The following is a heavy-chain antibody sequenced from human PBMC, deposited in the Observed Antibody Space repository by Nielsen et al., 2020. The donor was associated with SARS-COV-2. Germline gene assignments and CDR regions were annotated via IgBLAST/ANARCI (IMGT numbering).Heavy chain of an antibody. V-gene: IGHV3-23*01. CDR3: AKLVVVGGTLFDF. Sequence: GESLKISCAASGFTFSSYAMSWVRQAPGKGLECVSGIRGGGGSTYYADSVKGRFTISRDNSKNTLYLQMNSLRAEDTAVYYCAKLVVVGGTLFDFWGQGILVTVSS. D-gene: IGHD2-21*01. J-gene: IGHJ4*02. CDR2: IRGGGGST. CDR1: GFTFSSYA.